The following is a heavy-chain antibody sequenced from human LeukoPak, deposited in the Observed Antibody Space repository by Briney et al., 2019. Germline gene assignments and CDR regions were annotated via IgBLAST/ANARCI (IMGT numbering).Heavy chain of an antibody. Sequence: ASVKVSCKASGYTFTSYYMHWVRQAPGQGLEWMGIINPSGGSTSYAQKFQGRVTMTRDTSTSTAYMELSSLRSEDTAVYYCAAGAYYYGSGKNNYYYYGMDVWGQGTTVTVSS. CDR1: GYTFTSYY. CDR3: AAGAYYYGSGKNNYYYYGMDV. J-gene: IGHJ6*02. V-gene: IGHV1-46*01. D-gene: IGHD3-10*01. CDR2: INPSGGST.